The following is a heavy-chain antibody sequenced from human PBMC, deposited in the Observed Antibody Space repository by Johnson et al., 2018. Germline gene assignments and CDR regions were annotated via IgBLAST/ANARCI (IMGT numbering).Heavy chain of an antibody. V-gene: IGHV1-8*01. CDR1: GYTFTTYD. CDR3: ARMGDRSSSQSYFFYYGLDV. CDR2: MNANSGNT. J-gene: IGHJ6*02. D-gene: IGHD6-6*01. Sequence: QVQLVQSGAEVKKPGASVKVSCKTSGYTFTTYDIIWVRQATGQGLEWMGWMNANSGNTGYPQEFQGRVTMTRNTSISTAYMEMNSLGSGDTAVYYCARMGDRSSSQSYFFYYGLDVWGQGTTVTVSS.